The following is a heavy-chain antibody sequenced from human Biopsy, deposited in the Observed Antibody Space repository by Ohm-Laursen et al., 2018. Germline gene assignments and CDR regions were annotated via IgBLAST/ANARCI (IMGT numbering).Heavy chain of an antibody. D-gene: IGHD1-1*01. Sequence: SLRLSCTAFGFSFSSYGMHWVRQAPGKGLEWVAVLWYDGTNKYYADSVKGRFTISRDNSKNTLYLQMNSLRAEDTAMYYCASPTNARAGGAPFDIWGQGTMVTVSS. CDR3: ASPTNARAGGAPFDI. J-gene: IGHJ3*02. V-gene: IGHV3-33*01. CDR2: LWYDGTNK. CDR1: GFSFSSYG.